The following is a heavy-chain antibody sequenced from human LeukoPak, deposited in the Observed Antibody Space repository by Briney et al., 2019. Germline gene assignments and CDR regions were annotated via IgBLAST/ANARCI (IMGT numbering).Heavy chain of an antibody. D-gene: IGHD3-22*01. Sequence: GGSLRLSCAASGFTFSSYAMHWVRQAPGKGLEWVAVISYDGSNKYYADSVKGRFTISRDNAKNSLYLQMNSLRAEDTAVYYCARDLGQYYDTSDNWFDPWGQGTLVTVSS. J-gene: IGHJ5*02. CDR1: GFTFSSYA. CDR2: ISYDGSNK. CDR3: ARDLGQYYDTSDNWFDP. V-gene: IGHV3-30*04.